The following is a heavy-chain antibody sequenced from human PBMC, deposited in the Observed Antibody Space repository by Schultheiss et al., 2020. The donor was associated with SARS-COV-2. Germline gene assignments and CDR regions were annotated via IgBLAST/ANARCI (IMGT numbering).Heavy chain of an antibody. CDR2: INSDGSST. J-gene: IGHJ6*03. D-gene: IGHD3-3*01. CDR1: GFTFSSYA. Sequence: GGSLRLSCAASGFTFSSYAMSWVRQAPGKGLVWVSRINSDGSSTSYADSVKGRFTISRDNAKNTLYLQINSLRAEDTAVYYCAREYYDFWSGYRENFYYYYYYMDVWGKGTTVTVSS. V-gene: IGHV3-74*01. CDR3: AREYYDFWSGYRENFYYYYYYMDV.